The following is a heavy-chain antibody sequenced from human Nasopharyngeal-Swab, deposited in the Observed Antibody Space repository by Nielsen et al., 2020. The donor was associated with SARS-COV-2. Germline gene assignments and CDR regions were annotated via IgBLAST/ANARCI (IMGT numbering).Heavy chain of an antibody. J-gene: IGHJ5*02. D-gene: IGHD3-3*01. Sequence: WIRQPPGKGLEWIGSTYHSGSTNNNPSLKSRVTITVDTSKNQVSLKLTSVTAADTAVYYCAREHIIGNWFDPWGQGTLVTVLL. CDR3: AREHIIGNWFDP. V-gene: IGHV4-59*01. CDR2: TYHSGST.